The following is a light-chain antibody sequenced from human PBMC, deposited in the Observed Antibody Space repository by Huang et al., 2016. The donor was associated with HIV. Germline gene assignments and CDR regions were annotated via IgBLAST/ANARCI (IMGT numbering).Light chain of an antibody. V-gene: IGKV1-39*01. CDR3: QQSYTPLIT. CDR2: AAS. J-gene: IGKJ5*01. Sequence: DIQMTQSPSFMSASVGDRVTITCRASQSVSDFLNWYQQKPGKAPKLLIYAASTLRSGVPSRFSGSGSGTEFSLTIHSLQPEDSAIYYCQQSYTPLITFGQGTRLEIK. CDR1: QSVSDF.